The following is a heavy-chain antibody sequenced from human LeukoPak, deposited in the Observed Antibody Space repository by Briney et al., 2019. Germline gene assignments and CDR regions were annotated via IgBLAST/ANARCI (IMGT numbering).Heavy chain of an antibody. Sequence: GGSLRLSCEASGFTFNTCAMSWVRQAPGEGLEWVSAISESGSGTYYADSVKGRFTISRDNSKNTLSLQMNSLRVGDTALYYCAKGVFGVNRAFDYWGQGTLVTVSS. V-gene: IGHV3-23*01. J-gene: IGHJ4*02. D-gene: IGHD3-3*01. CDR3: AKGVFGVNRAFDY. CDR1: GFTFNTCA. CDR2: ISESGSGT.